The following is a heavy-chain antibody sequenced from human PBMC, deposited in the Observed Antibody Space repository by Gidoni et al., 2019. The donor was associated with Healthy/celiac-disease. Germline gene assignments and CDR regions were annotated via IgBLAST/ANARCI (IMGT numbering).Heavy chain of an antibody. Sequence: VQLVQSGAEVKKPGASVKVSCKASGYTFTSYYMHWVRQAPGQGLEWMGIINPSGGSTSYAQKFQGRVTMTRDTSTSTVYMELSSLRSEDTAVYYCARGTYYYDSSGYSLFDYWGQGTLVTVSS. V-gene: IGHV1-46*03. CDR2: INPSGGST. J-gene: IGHJ4*02. D-gene: IGHD3-22*01. CDR1: GYTFTSYY. CDR3: ARGTYYYDSSGYSLFDY.